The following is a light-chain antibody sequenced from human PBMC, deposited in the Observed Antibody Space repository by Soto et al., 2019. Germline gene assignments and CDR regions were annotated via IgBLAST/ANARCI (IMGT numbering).Light chain of an antibody. J-gene: IGKJ5*01. CDR2: GAS. CDR1: QSVSSDY. V-gene: IGKV3-20*01. Sequence: EIVLTQSPGTLSLSPGERATLSCRASQSVSSDYLAWYQQKPGQAPRLLIYGASSRDTGIPDRFSGSGSGTDFTLTISRLEPEDFALYYCQQYGDSPVTFGQGTRLEIK. CDR3: QQYGDSPVT.